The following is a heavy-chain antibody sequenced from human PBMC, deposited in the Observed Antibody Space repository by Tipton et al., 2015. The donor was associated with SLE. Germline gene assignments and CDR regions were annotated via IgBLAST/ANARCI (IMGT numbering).Heavy chain of an antibody. J-gene: IGHJ4*02. CDR3: VRLRSKVLIDY. V-gene: IGHV4-39*07. D-gene: IGHD2-8*01. CDR2: IYYSGST. CDR1: GDSISNNNYY. Sequence: TLSLTCTVSGDSISNNNYYWGWIRQPPGKDPEWIGTIYYSGSTYYYPSLKSRITISVDTSKNQFSLEVRSVTAADTAVYYCVRLRSKVLIDYWGQGTLVTVSS.